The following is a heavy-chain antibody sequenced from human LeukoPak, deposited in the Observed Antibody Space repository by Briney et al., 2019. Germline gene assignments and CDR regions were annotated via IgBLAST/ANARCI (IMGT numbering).Heavy chain of an antibody. CDR1: GFTLSSKY. V-gene: IGHV3-53*01. CDR2: IYSGGGT. J-gene: IGHJ4*02. Sequence: GGSLRLSCAASGFTLSSKYMSWVRQAPGKGLEGVSLIYSGGGTYYADSVMGRFTISRDNSKSTLYLQMNRLRAEDTAVYYCARRPSLYYPITDYWGQGTLVTVSS. D-gene: IGHD3-22*01. CDR3: ARRPSLYYPITDY.